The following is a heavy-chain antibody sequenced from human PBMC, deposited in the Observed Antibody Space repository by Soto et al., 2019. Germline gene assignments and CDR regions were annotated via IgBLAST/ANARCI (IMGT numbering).Heavy chain of an antibody. V-gene: IGHV3-33*03. D-gene: IGHD3-9*01. CDR1: GIMFDGFG. Sequence: GGSLRLSCAASGIMFDGFGVHWVRQAPGKGLEWVAVIRYDGSNIYYADSVKGRFTISRDNSKNTLYLQMNSLRAEDTAVYYCSRIDILTGRVYMDVWGKGTTVTVSS. CDR2: IRYDGSNI. CDR3: SRIDILTGRVYMDV. J-gene: IGHJ6*03.